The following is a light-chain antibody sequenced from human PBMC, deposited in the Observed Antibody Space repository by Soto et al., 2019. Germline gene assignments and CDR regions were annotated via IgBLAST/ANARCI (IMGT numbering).Light chain of an antibody. J-gene: IGKJ5*01. CDR1: QSTSSW. Sequence: DIQMTQSPSTLSASVGDRVTITCRTSQSTSSWLAWYQQKPGKAPKLLIYDASSLESGVTSRFSGSGSGTEFTLTISSLQPDDFATYYCQQYNSYSLTFGQGTRLEIK. CDR3: QQYNSYSLT. V-gene: IGKV1-5*01. CDR2: DAS.